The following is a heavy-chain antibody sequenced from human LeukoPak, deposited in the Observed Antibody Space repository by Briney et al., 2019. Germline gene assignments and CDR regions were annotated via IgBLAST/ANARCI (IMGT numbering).Heavy chain of an antibody. CDR2: IHRDGRT. Sequence: PSETLPLTCAVSGVSISSTEWWIWVRQPPGQGLEWIGEIHRDGRTKYHPSLWSRVSMSIDYSKNQFSLRVYSVTAADTAIYYCGKTDIYFNPIDHWSPGSLVTVSS. D-gene: IGHD3-10*01. CDR1: GVSISSTEW. J-gene: IGHJ4*02. CDR3: GKTDIYFNPIDH. V-gene: IGHV4-4*02.